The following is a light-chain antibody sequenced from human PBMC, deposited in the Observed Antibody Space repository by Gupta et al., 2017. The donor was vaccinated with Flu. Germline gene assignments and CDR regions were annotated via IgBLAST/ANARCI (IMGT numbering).Light chain of an antibody. CDR2: RAS. Sequence: DIQMTQSPSSLSAPMGDKITITCRASHDIDHWLAWYQQRAGRAPHLLLYRASTSLYGVPSTFSGGRSGTEFTLTIISRQPHDVGTSYSRQECNTSPTFGQGTTVEI. CDR3: RQECNTSPT. J-gene: IGKJ1*01. V-gene: IGKV1-5*03. CDR1: HDIDHW.